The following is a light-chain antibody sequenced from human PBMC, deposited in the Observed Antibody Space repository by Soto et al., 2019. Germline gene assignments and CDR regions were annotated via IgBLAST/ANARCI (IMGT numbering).Light chain of an antibody. V-gene: IGLV2-14*01. CDR1: SSDVGIYKY. CDR3: SSYSSSGTRVV. J-gene: IGLJ2*01. CDR2: EVN. Sequence: QSVLTQPASVSGSPGQSITISCTGTSSDVGIYKYVSWYQQHPGKAPKLMIYEVNTRPSGVSNRFSASKSGNTASLTISGLQGEDEADYYCSSYSSSGTRVVFGGGTKLTVL.